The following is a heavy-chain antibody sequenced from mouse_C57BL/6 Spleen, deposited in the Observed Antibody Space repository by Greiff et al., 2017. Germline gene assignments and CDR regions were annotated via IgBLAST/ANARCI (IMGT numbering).Heavy chain of an antibody. V-gene: IGHV1-52*01. CDR3: ARGGRHSDLDY. CDR1: GYTFTNYW. CDR2: IDPSDSDT. Sequence: QVQLQQPGAELVRPGSSVKLSCTASGYTFTNYWMHWVKQRPIQGLEWIGNIDPSDSDTHYTQKFKGKATLTVDKSSSTAYMQLSSLEYEDSEVYYCARGGRHSDLDYWGQGTTLTVSS. D-gene: IGHD2-4*01. J-gene: IGHJ4*01.